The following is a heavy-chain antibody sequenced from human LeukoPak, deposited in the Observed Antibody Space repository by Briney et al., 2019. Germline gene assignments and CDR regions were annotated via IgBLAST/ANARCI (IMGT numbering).Heavy chain of an antibody. Sequence: PGRSLRLSCAASGFTFDDYAMHWVRQAPGKGLEWVSGISWNSGSIGYADSVKGRFTISRDNAKNSLYLQMDSLRAEDTALYYCAKGGITMVRWGMDVWGQGTTVTVSS. CDR3: AKGGITMVRWGMDV. CDR2: ISWNSGSI. V-gene: IGHV3-9*01. D-gene: IGHD3-10*01. CDR1: GFTFDDYA. J-gene: IGHJ6*02.